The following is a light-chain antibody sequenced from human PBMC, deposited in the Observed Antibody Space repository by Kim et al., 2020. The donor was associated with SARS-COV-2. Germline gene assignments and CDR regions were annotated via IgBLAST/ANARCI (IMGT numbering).Light chain of an antibody. CDR1: QSVSSSY. V-gene: IGKV3-20*01. J-gene: IGKJ1*01. Sequence: EIVLTQSPGTLSLSPGERATLSCRASQSVSSSYLALYQQKPGQAPRLLIYGASSRATVIPDRFSGSGSGTDFTLTISRLEPEDFAVYYCQQYGSSPTTFGQGTKVDIK. CDR3: QQYGSSPTT. CDR2: GAS.